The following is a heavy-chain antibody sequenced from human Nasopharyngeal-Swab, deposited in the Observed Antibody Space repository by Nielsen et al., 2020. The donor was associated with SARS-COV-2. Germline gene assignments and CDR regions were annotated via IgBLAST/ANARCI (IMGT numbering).Heavy chain of an antibody. D-gene: IGHD3-3*01. Sequence: RQAPGKGLEWIGEINHSGSTSYNPSLKSRVTISVDTSKNQFSLKLSSVTAADTAVYYCARAIFGVVIIFNYYYMDVWGKGTTVTVSS. CDR2: INHSGST. V-gene: IGHV4-34*01. CDR3: ARAIFGVVIIFNYYYMDV. J-gene: IGHJ6*03.